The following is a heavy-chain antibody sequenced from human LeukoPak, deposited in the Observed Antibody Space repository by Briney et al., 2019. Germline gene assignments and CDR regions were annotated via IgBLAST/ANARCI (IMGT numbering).Heavy chain of an antibody. CDR2: IYYSGST. J-gene: IGHJ4*02. V-gene: IGHV4-39*07. CDR3: ASSYCSGGSCYIVADYFDY. D-gene: IGHD2-15*01. Sequence: SETLSLTCTVSGGSISSSSYYWGWIRQPPGEGLEWIGSIYYSGSTYYNPSLKNRVTISVDTSKNQFSLKLSSVTAADTAVYYCASSYCSGGSCYIVADYFDYWGQGTLVTVSS. CDR1: GGSISSSSYY.